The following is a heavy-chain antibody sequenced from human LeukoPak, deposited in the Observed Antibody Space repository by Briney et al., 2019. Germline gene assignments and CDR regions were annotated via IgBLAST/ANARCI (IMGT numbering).Heavy chain of an antibody. CDR3: AREGPAAALVYFDY. D-gene: IGHD2-2*01. CDR1: GFTVSSNY. V-gene: IGHV3-66*01. Sequence: GGSLRLSCAASGFTVSSNYMSWVRQAPGKGLEWVSVIYSGGSTYYADSVKGRFTISRDNAKNSLYLQMNSLRAEDTAVYYCAREGPAAALVYFDYWGQGTLVTVSS. J-gene: IGHJ4*02. CDR2: IYSGGST.